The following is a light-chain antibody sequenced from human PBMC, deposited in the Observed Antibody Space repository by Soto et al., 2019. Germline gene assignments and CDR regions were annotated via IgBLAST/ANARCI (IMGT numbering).Light chain of an antibody. Sequence: QSVLTQSPSVSGAPGQRVTISCTGSRSNIGAGFDVYWYQQLPGTAPKLLIYDNGNRPSGVPDRFSGSKSGTSASLAITGLQAEDEADYYCQSYDSSLSGSYVFGTGTKVTVL. CDR3: QSYDSSLSGSYV. CDR2: DNG. J-gene: IGLJ1*01. CDR1: RSNIGAGFD. V-gene: IGLV1-40*01.